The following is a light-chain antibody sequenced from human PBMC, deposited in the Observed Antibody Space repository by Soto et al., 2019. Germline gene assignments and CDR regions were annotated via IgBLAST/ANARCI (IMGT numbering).Light chain of an antibody. CDR1: SSNIGSNT. CDR2: SNN. V-gene: IGLV1-44*01. CDR3: AAWDDSLNGLV. J-gene: IGLJ2*01. Sequence: QSALTQPPSASGTPGQRVTISCSGNSSNIGSNTVNWYQQLPGTAPKLLIYSNNQRPSGVPDRFSGSKSGTSASLAISGLQSEDEADYYCAAWDDSLNGLVFGGGTKVTVL.